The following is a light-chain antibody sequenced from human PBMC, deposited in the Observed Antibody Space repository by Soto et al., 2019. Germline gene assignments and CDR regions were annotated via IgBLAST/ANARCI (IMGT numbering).Light chain of an antibody. J-gene: IGLJ2*01. CDR1: SSNIGRNT. Sequence: QSVLTQPPSASGTPGQRVTISCAGSSSNIGRNTVNWYHQLPGAAPKLLIYNNYQRPSGVPDRFSGSKSGTSASLAISGLQSEDEADYYCAAWDDSLNGHVVFGGGTQLT. V-gene: IGLV1-44*01. CDR2: NNY. CDR3: AAWDDSLNGHVV.